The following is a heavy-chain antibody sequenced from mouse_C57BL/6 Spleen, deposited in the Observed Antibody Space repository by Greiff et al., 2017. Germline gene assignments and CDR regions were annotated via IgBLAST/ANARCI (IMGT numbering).Heavy chain of an antibody. Sequence: QVQLQQPGAELVKPGASVKMSCKASGYTFTSYWITWVKQRPGQGLEWIGDINPGSGSTNYNEQFKSKATLTVDTSSSTSYMQLSSLTSEDSAVYYCARRGYDYDEGYYFEYGGQGTTLTVAS. V-gene: IGHV1-55*01. D-gene: IGHD2-4*01. CDR3: ARRGYDYDEGYYFEY. CDR1: GYTFTSYW. J-gene: IGHJ2*01. CDR2: INPGSGST.